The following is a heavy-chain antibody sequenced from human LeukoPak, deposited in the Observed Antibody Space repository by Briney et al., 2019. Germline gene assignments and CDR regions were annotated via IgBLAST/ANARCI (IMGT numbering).Heavy chain of an antibody. Sequence: SETLSLTCTVSGGSISSYYWSWIRQPPGKGLEWIGYIYYSGSTNYNPSLKSRVTISVDTSKNQFSLKLSSVTAADTAVYYCARMVVGTAMVFDYWGQGTLDTVSS. CDR1: GGSISSYY. CDR2: IYYSGST. D-gene: IGHD5-18*01. CDR3: ARMVVGTAMVFDY. V-gene: IGHV4-59*01. J-gene: IGHJ4*02.